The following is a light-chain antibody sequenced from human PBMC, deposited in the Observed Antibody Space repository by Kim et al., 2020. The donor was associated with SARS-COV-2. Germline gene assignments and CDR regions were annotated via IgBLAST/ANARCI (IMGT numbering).Light chain of an antibody. Sequence: SASVGNIVPITCRASQSVGDRLAWYQQKPGKAPKLLIYGASTLQSGVPSRFSGSGSGTEFTLTISSLQPDDFATYYCQQFKTYATFGQGTKVDIK. CDR3: QQFKTYAT. V-gene: IGKV1-5*03. J-gene: IGKJ1*01. CDR1: QSVGDR. CDR2: GAS.